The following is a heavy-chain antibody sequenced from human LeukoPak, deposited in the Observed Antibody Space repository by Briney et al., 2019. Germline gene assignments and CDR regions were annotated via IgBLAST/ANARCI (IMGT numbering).Heavy chain of an antibody. CDR1: GFTFSTYG. D-gene: IGHD5-18*01. Sequence: GGSLRLSCAASGFTFSTYGMHWVRQAPGKGLECVAFIRYDGTNKYYAGSVKGRFTISRDNSKNTLYLQMNGLRVEDTAVYYCAKPPDSGYSYGGPLDYWGQGTLVTVSS. CDR3: AKPPDSGYSYGGPLDY. J-gene: IGHJ4*02. CDR2: IRYDGTNK. V-gene: IGHV3-30*02.